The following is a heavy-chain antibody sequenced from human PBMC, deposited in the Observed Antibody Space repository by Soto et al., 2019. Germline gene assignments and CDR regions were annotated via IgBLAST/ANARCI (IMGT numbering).Heavy chain of an antibody. J-gene: IGHJ4*02. CDR3: ARVGARSYYVHFDY. V-gene: IGHV1-3*01. Sequence: ASVKVSCKASGFTFTSSAVQWVRQARGQRLEWIGWIDAGNGNTKYSQKFQGRVTITRDTSASTAYMELSSLRSEDTAVYYCARVGARSYYVHFDYWGQGXPVTVYS. CDR2: IDAGNGNT. CDR1: GFTFTSSA. D-gene: IGHD1-26*01.